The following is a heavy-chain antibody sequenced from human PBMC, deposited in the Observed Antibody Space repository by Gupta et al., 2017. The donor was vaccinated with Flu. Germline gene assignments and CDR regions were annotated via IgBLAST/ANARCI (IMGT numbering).Heavy chain of an antibody. CDR1: GFNLSDYW. Sequence: EVQLVESGGGLVQPGGSLRLPGGASGFNLSDYWMSWVRQAPGKGPELVAKINRDGSVINYMDFGRGRFTIARDNAKNAVYFQMNSLRVDDTAVYYCARDVGSGDYDSWGQGTLVTVSS. CDR2: INRDGSVI. V-gene: IGHV3-7*01. CDR3: ARDVGSGDYDS. D-gene: IGHD4-17*01. J-gene: IGHJ5*01.